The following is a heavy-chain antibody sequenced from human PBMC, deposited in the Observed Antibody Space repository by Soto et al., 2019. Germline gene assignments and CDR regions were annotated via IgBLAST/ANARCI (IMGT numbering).Heavy chain of an antibody. J-gene: IGHJ4*02. D-gene: IGHD5-18*01. CDR1: GFTFSSYA. V-gene: IGHV3-23*01. CDR2: ISGSGGST. CDR3: AKGEGYSYGSLFDY. Sequence: GCLRLSCAASGFTFSSYAMSWVRQAPGKGLEWVSAISGSGGSTYYADSVKGRFTISRDNSKNTLYLQMNSLRAEDTAVYYCAKGEGYSYGSLFDYWGQGTLVTVSS.